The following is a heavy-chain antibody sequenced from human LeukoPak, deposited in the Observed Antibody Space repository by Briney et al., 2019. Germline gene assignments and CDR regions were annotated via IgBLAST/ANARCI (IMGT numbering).Heavy chain of an antibody. Sequence: GESLKISCKGSGYSFTSSWLGWVRQMPGKGLEWMGIIYPGDSDTRYSPSFQGQVTISADKSITTAYLQWSSLKASDTAMYYCATMRQGCTSAGCPVDYWGQGALVTVSS. CDR2: IYPGDSDT. J-gene: IGHJ4*02. CDR1: GYSFTSSW. D-gene: IGHD2-2*01. V-gene: IGHV5-51*01. CDR3: ATMRQGCTSAGCPVDY.